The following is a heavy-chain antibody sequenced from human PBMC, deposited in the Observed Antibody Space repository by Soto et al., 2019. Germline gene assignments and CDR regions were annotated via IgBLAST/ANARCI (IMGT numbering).Heavy chain of an antibody. V-gene: IGHV4-59*01. D-gene: IGHD1-26*01. CDR1: GASISRYD. J-gene: IGHJ5*02. Sequence: PSETLSLTCTVSGASISRYDWSWIRQSPGKGLEWIGYLYNTGSTSYNPSLETGVTISVDTSKNQFSLKLTSVTPADTAIYYCARVKRSTSRLDPWGQGTLVTVSS. CDR3: ARVKRSTSRLDP. CDR2: LYNTGST.